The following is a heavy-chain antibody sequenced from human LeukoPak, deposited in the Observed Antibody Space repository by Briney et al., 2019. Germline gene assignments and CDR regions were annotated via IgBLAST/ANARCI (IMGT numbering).Heavy chain of an antibody. CDR3: ARGQGETDY. CDR1: GYTFTSYY. Sequence: ASVKVSCKASGYTFTSYYMHWVRQAPGQGLEWMGIINPSGGSTSYAQKFPGRVTMTRDTSTSTVYMELRSLTTEDTAVHYCARGQGETDYWGQGTLVTVSS. CDR2: INPSGGST. J-gene: IGHJ4*02. V-gene: IGHV1-46*01. D-gene: IGHD2-21*01.